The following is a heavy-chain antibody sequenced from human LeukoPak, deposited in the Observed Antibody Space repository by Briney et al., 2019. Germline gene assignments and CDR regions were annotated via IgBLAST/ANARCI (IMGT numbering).Heavy chain of an antibody. D-gene: IGHD3-22*01. CDR2: ISGSGGST. J-gene: IGHJ4*02. V-gene: IGHV3-23*01. CDR3: ARGWLSN. CDR1: GFTFSSYA. Sequence: GGSLRLSCAASGFTFSSYAMSWVRQAPGKGLEWVSAISGSGGSTYHADSVKGRFTISSDNSKNTLYLQMNSLRVDDTAVYYCARGWLSNWGQGTLVTVSS.